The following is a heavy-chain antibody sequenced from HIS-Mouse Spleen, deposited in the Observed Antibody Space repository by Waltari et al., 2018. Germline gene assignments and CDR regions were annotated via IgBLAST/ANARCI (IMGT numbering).Heavy chain of an antibody. CDR2: NYDSGST. V-gene: IGHV4-31*03. J-gene: IGHJ3*02. CDR3: ARSPGDTAMGYGAFDI. D-gene: IGHD5-18*01. CDR1: GGSISSGGYY. Sequence: QVQLQESGPGLVKPSQTLSLTCTVSGGSISSGGYYWSWTRQHPGKGLEWMWYNYDSGSTYDNPSLKSRVTISVDTSKNQFSLKLSSVTAADTAVYYCARSPGDTAMGYGAFDIWGQGTMVTVSS.